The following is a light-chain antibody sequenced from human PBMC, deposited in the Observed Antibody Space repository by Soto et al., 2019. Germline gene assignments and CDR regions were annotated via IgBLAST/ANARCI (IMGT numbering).Light chain of an antibody. V-gene: IGKV1-39*01. CDR3: QQSYSTSWT. J-gene: IGKJ1*01. CDR1: QSISTY. CDR2: GAS. Sequence: DIQMTQSPSSLSASVGDRVTITCRASQSISTYLNWYQQKPGKAPNLLIHGASSLQSGVPSRFSGSGSGTDFSLTISSVQPEDLATYYCQQSYSTSWTFGQGTKVEIK.